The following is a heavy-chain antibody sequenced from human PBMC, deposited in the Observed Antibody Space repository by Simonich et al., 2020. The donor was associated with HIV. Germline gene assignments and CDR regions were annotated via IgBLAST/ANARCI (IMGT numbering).Heavy chain of an antibody. V-gene: IGHV4-34*01. CDR1: GGSFSGYY. D-gene: IGHD6-13*01. Sequence: QVQLQQWGAGLLKPSETLSLTCAVYGGSFSGYYWSWIRQPPGKVLEWIGEINHSGNTNYNPSLKSRVTISVDTSKNQFSLKLSSVTAADTAVYYCARLTAGGLGEYFQHWGQGTLVTVSS. J-gene: IGHJ1*01. CDR3: ARLTAGGLGEYFQH. CDR2: INHSGNT.